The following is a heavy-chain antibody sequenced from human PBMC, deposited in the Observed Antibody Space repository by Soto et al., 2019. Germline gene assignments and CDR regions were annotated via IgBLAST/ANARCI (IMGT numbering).Heavy chain of an antibody. CDR2: IYYSGST. CDR1: GGSISSGDYY. CDR3: ARVRRKSGSYDY. V-gene: IGHV4-30-4*01. J-gene: IGHJ4*02. D-gene: IGHD6-19*01. Sequence: SETLSLTCTVSGGSISSGDYYWSWIRQPPGKGLEWIGYIYYSGSTYYNPSLKSRVTISVDTSKNQFSLKLSSVTAADTAVYYCARVRRKSGSYDYWGQGTLVTVSS.